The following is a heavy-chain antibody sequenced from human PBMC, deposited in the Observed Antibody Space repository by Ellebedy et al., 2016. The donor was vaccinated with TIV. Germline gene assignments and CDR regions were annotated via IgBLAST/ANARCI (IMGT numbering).Heavy chain of an antibody. J-gene: IGHJ4*02. CDR1: GGSISITSYY. CDR3: ARDFCSSTSCLNYFDY. D-gene: IGHD2-2*01. CDR2: IDHSGTT. Sequence: MPSETLSLTCTVSGGSISITSYYWGWIRQPPGKGLEWIGEIDHSGTTNYNPSLKSRVTISVDKSKNQFSLMLNSVTAADTAVYYCARDFCSSTSCLNYFDYWGQGALVTVSS. V-gene: IGHV4-39*07.